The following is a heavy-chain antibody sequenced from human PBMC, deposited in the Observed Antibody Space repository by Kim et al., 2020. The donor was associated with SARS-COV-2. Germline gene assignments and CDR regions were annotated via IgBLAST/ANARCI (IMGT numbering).Heavy chain of an antibody. Sequence: SETLSLTCAVYGGSFSGYYWSWIRQPPGKGLEWIGEINHSGSTNYNPSLKSRVTISVDTSKNQFSLKLSSVTAADTAVYYCARGPGVRGVIIYYGMDVWGQGTTVTVSS. V-gene: IGHV4-34*01. CDR2: INHSGST. CDR1: GGSFSGYY. CDR3: ARGPGVRGVIIYYGMDV. D-gene: IGHD3-10*01. J-gene: IGHJ6*02.